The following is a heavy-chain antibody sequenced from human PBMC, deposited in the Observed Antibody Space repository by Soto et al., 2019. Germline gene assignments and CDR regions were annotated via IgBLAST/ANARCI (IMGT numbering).Heavy chain of an antibody. J-gene: IGHJ6*02. D-gene: IGHD3-3*01. CDR1: GFTFSSYG. CDR2: IWYDGSNK. CDR3: ARDCYDFWSGYFRDGMDV. Sequence: GGSLRLSCAASGFTFSSYGMHWVRQAPGKGLEWVAVIWYDGSNKYYADSVKGRFTISRDNSKNTLYLQMNSLRAEDTAVYYCARDCYDFWSGYFRDGMDVWGQGTTVTGSS. V-gene: IGHV3-33*01.